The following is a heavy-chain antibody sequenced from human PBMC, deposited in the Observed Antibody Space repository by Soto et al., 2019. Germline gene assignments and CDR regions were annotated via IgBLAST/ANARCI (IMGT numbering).Heavy chain of an antibody. CDR1: GYTFTNYG. V-gene: IGHV1-18*01. CDR3: AGVRQLVGYFYYYMDV. J-gene: IGHJ6*03. Sequence: QVPLLQSGAAVKKPGASVKVSCKASGYTFTNYGITWVRQAPGQGLEWMGWISAYNGNTHYTQSLQGRVTMTTDTSTSTAYVELRGLRSDDTAVYYCAGVRQLVGYFYYYMDVWGKGTTVTVSS. D-gene: IGHD6-6*01. CDR2: ISAYNGNT.